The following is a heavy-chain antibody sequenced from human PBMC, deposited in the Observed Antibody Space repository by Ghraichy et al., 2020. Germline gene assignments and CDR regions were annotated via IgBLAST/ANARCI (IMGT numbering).Heavy chain of an antibody. J-gene: IGHJ6*02. CDR1: GFTFSSYE. V-gene: IGHV3-48*03. Sequence: GGSLRLSCAASGFTFSSYEMNWVRQAPGKGLEWVSYISSSGSSIHYADSVKGRFTISRDNAKNSLYLQMNSLRAEDTAVYYCARADYYYYGMDVWGQWPTFTVSS. CDR2: ISSSGSSI. CDR3: ARADYYYYGMDV.